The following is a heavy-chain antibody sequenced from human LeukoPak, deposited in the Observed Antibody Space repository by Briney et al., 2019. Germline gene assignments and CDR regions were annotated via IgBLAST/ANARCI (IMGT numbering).Heavy chain of an antibody. CDR3: AKTYIAVAGKGDY. CDR1: GGTFSSYA. Sequence: GASVKVYCKASGGTFSSYAISWVRQAPGQGLEWMGRIIPIFGIANYAQKFQGRVTITADKSTSTAYMELSSLRSEDTAVYYCAKTYIAVAGKGDYWGQGTLVTVSS. D-gene: IGHD6-19*01. V-gene: IGHV1-69*04. CDR2: IIPIFGIA. J-gene: IGHJ4*02.